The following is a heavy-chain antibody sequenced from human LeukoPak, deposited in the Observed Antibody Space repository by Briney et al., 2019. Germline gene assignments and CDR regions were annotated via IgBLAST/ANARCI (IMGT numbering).Heavy chain of an antibody. J-gene: IGHJ4*02. Sequence: PGGSLRLSCAASGFTFSTYWMRWVRQAPGKGLEWVANIKQGGSEKYYVDSVKGRFTISRDDAKNSLYLQMNSLRAEDTAMYYCARDSAGNDYWGQGTLVTVSS. V-gene: IGHV3-7*01. D-gene: IGHD6-13*01. CDR2: IKQGGSEK. CDR1: GFTFSTYW. CDR3: ARDSAGNDY.